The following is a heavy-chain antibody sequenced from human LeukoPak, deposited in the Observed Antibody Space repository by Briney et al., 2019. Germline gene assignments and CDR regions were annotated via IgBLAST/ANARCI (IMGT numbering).Heavy chain of an antibody. J-gene: IGHJ4*02. CDR3: ARGAYYYED. CDR1: GFSFSNYP. CDR2: ISSSSSTI. Sequence: GGSLRLSCAASGFSFSNYPMSWVRQAPGKGLEWVSYISSSSSTIYYADSVKGRFTISRDNAKNSLYLQMNSLRAEDTAVYYCARGAYYYEDWGQGTLVTVSS. V-gene: IGHV3-48*01. D-gene: IGHD3-22*01.